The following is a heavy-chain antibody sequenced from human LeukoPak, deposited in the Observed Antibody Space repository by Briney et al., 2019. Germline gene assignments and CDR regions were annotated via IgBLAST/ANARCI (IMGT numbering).Heavy chain of an antibody. Sequence: GGSLRLSCAASGFTFSSYGMHWVRQAPGKGLEWVAVIWSDGSAKYYADSVTGRVTISRDNSKNTLYLQMNSLGAEDTAVYYCARDGVGYRYGIFDYWGQGTLVTVSS. V-gene: IGHV3-33*01. J-gene: IGHJ4*02. CDR3: ARDGVGYRYGIFDY. CDR1: GFTFSSYG. D-gene: IGHD5-18*01. CDR2: IWSDGSAK.